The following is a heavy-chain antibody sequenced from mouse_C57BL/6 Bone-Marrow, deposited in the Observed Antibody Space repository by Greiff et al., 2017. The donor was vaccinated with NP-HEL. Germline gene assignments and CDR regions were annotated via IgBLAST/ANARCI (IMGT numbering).Heavy chain of an antibody. J-gene: IGHJ1*03. D-gene: IGHD1-1*01. CDR2: IYPGSGST. CDR1: GYTFTSYW. CDR3: AIWRYYYYGSSYVGYFDV. V-gene: IGHV1-55*01. Sequence: QVQLQQPGAELVKPGASVKMSCKASGYTFTSYWITWVKQRPGQGLEWIGDIYPGSGSTNYNEKFKSKATLTVDTSSSTAYMQLSSLTSEDSAVYYCAIWRYYYYGSSYVGYFDVWGTGTTVTVSS.